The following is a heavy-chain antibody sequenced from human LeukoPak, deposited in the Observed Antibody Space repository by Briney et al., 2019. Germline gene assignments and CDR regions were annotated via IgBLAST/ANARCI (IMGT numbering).Heavy chain of an antibody. V-gene: IGHV4-39*01. J-gene: IGHJ4*02. D-gene: IGHD3-3*02. CDR3: ARHIAFHANLDY. CDR2: MYHSGNT. Sequence: TASETLSLTCTVSGGSISSSTYCWSWVRQPPGKGLEWIGCMYHSGNTYYSSSLKGRVTISLDTPKNQFSLRLNSVTASDTAVYYCARHIAFHANLDYRGQGTLVTVSS. CDR1: GGSISSSTYC.